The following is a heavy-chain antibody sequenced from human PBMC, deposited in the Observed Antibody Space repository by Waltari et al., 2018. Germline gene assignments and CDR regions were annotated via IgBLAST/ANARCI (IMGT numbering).Heavy chain of an antibody. Sequence: QVQLVQSGAEVKKPGSSVKVSCKASGGTFSSYAISWVRQAPGQGLEWMGRIIPIFGTANDAQKFQGRVTITADKSTSTAYMELSSLRSEDTAVYYCARDDNGEDGYPGVYFDYWGQGTLVTVSS. D-gene: IGHD5-12*01. CDR3: ARDDNGEDGYPGVYFDY. CDR1: GGTFSSYA. J-gene: IGHJ4*02. CDR2: IIPIFGTA. V-gene: IGHV1-69*08.